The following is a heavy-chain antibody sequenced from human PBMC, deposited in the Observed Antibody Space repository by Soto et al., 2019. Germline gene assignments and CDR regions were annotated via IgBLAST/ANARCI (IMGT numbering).Heavy chain of an antibody. CDR2: IYHSGST. CDR1: GYSISSGYY. CDR3: ARDGDSGSAGHFDY. J-gene: IGHJ4*02. Sequence: LALTCAVSGYSISSGYYWGWIRQPPGKGLEWIGSIYHSGSTYYNPSLKSRVTISVDTSKNQFSLKLSSVTAADTAVYYCARDGDSGSAGHFDYWGQGTLVTVSS. D-gene: IGHD1-26*01. V-gene: IGHV4-38-2*02.